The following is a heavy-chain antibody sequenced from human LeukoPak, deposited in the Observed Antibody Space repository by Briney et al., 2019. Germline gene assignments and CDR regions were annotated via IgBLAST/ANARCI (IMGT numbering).Heavy chain of an antibody. Sequence: ASVKVSCKASGYTFTGYYMHWVRQAPGQGLEWMGRINPNSGGTNYAQKFQGRVTMTRHTSISTAYMELSRLRSDDTAVYYCARLVLVPAADGEFDYWGQGTLVTVSS. CDR3: ARLVLVPAADGEFDY. CDR1: GYTFTGYY. D-gene: IGHD2-2*01. CDR2: INPNSGGT. V-gene: IGHV1-2*06. J-gene: IGHJ4*02.